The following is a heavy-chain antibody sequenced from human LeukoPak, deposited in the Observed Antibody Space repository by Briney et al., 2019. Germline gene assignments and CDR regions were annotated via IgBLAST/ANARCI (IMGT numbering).Heavy chain of an antibody. CDR2: ISSSSSYI. D-gene: IGHD6-6*01. CDR3: ARDTSIAARWYDY. CDR1: GFTFSSYS. Sequence: GGSLRLSCAASGFTFSSYSMNWVRQAPGKGVEWVSSISSSSSYIYYADSVKGGFTISRDNAKNSLYLQMNSLRAEDTAVYYCARDTSIAARWYDYWGQGTLVTVSS. J-gene: IGHJ4*02. V-gene: IGHV3-21*01.